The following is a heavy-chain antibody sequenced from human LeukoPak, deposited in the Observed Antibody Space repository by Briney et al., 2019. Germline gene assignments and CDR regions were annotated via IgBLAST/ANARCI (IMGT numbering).Heavy chain of an antibody. CDR2: IYYSGST. CDR1: GGSISSSSYY. Sequence: PSETLSLTCTVSGGSISSSSYYWGWIRQPPGKGLEWIGSIYYSGSTYNNPSLKSRVTISVDTSKNQFSLKLSSVTAADTAVYYCARRQWLSPNYKHDAFDIWGQGTMVTVSS. J-gene: IGHJ3*02. CDR3: ARRQWLSPNYKHDAFDI. V-gene: IGHV4-39*01. D-gene: IGHD3-22*01.